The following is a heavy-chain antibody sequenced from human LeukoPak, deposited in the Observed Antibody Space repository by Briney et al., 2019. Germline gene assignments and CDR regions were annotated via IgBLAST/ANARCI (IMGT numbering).Heavy chain of an antibody. CDR3: ARGGHPVLNNPEFWFYWYFDP. V-gene: IGHV3-11*01. J-gene: IGHJ2*01. CDR1: GFTFSDYY. Sequence: PGGSLRLSCAASGFTFSDYYMSWIRQAPGKGLEWVSYISSSGSTIYYADSVKGRFTISRDNAKNSLYLQMNSLRAEDTAVYYCARGGHPVLNNPEFWFYWYFDPWGRGTLVTVSS. CDR2: ISSSGSTI. D-gene: IGHD1/OR15-1a*01.